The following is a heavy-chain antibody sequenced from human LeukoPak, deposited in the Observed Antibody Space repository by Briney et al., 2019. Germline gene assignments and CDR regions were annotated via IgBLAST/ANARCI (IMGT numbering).Heavy chain of an antibody. V-gene: IGHV3-23*01. CDR1: GFTFSSYA. CDR2: ISGSGSST. Sequence: GGSLRLSCAASGFTFSSYAMSWVRQAPGKGLEWVSTISGSGSSTFYADSVKGRFTISRDNSKNTLYLQMNSLRAEDTAVYYCAKTYGDYVFDYWGQGTLVTVSS. J-gene: IGHJ4*02. CDR3: AKTYGDYVFDY. D-gene: IGHD4-17*01.